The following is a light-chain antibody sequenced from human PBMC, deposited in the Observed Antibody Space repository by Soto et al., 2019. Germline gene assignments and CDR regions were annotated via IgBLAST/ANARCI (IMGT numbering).Light chain of an antibody. CDR1: SSNIGNNY. CDR2: DNN. V-gene: IGLV1-51*01. Sequence: QSVLTQPPSVSAAPGQKVTISCSGSSSNIGNNYVSWYQQLPGIAPKLLIFDNNKRPSGIPDRFSGSKSGTSATLAITGLQTGDEADYYCGTWDSRLSNYVFGIGTKLTV. CDR3: GTWDSRLSNYV. J-gene: IGLJ1*01.